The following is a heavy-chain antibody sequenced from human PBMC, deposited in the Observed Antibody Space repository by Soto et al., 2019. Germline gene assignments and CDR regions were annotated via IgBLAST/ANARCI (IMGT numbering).Heavy chain of an antibody. Sequence: QVKLVQSGAEVKKPGASVKVSCKAFGYTFTSYGITWVRQAPGQGLEWMGWISTSHGYTSYAQKVQGRVTMTRDTDTSTAYMELRSLRSDDTAVYYCVKDRDLSGRLSGYWGQGSLVTVSS. CDR2: ISTSHGYT. CDR3: VKDRDLSGRLSGY. V-gene: IGHV1-18*01. CDR1: GYTFTSYG. J-gene: IGHJ4*02. D-gene: IGHD1-26*01.